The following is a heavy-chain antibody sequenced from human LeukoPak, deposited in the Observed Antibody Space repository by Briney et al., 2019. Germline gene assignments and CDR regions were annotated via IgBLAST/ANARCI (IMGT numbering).Heavy chain of an antibody. CDR1: RFTFSDYY. J-gene: IGHJ4*02. CDR2: ISSSSSYT. V-gene: IGHV3-11*05. CDR3: ARDSLNSGYADY. Sequence: PGGSLRLSCAASRFTFSDYYMSWIRQAPGKGLEWVSYISSSSSYTNYADSVKGRFTISRDNAKNSLYLQMNSLRAEDTAVYYCARDSLNSGYADYWGQGTLVTVSS. D-gene: IGHD5-12*01.